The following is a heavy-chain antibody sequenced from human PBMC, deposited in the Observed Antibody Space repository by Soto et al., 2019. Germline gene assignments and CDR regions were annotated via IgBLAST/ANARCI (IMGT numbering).Heavy chain of an antibody. CDR2: IIPIFGTA. V-gene: IGHV1-69*06. CDR3: VLSSRSSGWLVCDY. D-gene: IGHD6-19*01. Sequence: ASVKVSRKASGGTFSSYSISWVLQAPGQGLEWMGGIIPIFGTANYAQKFQGRVTITADKSTSTAYMELSSLRSEDTAVYYCVLSSRSSGWLVCDYWGQGTLVTVSS. J-gene: IGHJ4*02. CDR1: GGTFSSYS.